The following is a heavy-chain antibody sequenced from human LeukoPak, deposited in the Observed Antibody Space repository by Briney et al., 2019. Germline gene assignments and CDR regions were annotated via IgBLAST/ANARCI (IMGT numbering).Heavy chain of an antibody. CDR3: ARVNGSGISPLVDY. V-gene: IGHV4-30-2*01. Sequence: PSETLSLTCAVSGGSISSGGYSWSWIRQPPGKGLEWIGYIYHSGSTYYNPSLKSRVTISVDRSKNQFSLKLSSVTAADTAVYYCARVNGSGISPLVDYWGQGTLVTVSS. CDR1: GGSISSGGYS. D-gene: IGHD3-10*01. J-gene: IGHJ4*02. CDR2: IYHSGST.